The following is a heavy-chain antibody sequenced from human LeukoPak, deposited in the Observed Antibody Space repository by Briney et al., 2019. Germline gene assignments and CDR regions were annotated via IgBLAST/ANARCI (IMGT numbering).Heavy chain of an antibody. V-gene: IGHV3-30*18. J-gene: IGHJ6*02. CDR1: GFTFSSYG. CDR3: AKDGWYCSGGSCYLDV. D-gene: IGHD2-15*01. CDR2: ISYDGSNK. Sequence: GGVLRLSCAASGFTFSSYGMHWVRQAPGKGLEWVAVISYDGSNKYYADSVKGRFTISRDNSKNTLYLQMNSLRAEDTAVYYCAKDGWYCSGGSCYLDVWGQGTTVTVSS.